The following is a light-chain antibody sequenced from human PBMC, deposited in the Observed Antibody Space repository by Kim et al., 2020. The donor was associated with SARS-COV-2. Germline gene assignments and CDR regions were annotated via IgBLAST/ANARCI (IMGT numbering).Light chain of an antibody. CDR3: SSYSTTSATV. CDR2: EVN. Sequence: GHSITMSCTGTSSDFGGYDYISWYQQHPGQAPKLIIYEVNQWPSGVSNRFSGSKSGNTASLTISGLQSEDEADYYCSSYSTTSATVFGPGTKVTVL. CDR1: SSDFGGYDY. J-gene: IGLJ1*01. V-gene: IGLV2-14*03.